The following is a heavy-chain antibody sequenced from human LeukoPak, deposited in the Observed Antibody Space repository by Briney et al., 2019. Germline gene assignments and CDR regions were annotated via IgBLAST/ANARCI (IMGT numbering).Heavy chain of an antibody. CDR2: INSDGSST. CDR3: ARDSLGATVDY. D-gene: IGHD1-26*01. Sequence: GGSLRLSCAASGFTFSSYSMNWVRQVPGKGLMWVSRINSDGSSTSYADSVKGRFTISRDNAKNSLYLQMNSLRAEDTAVYYCARDSLGATVDYWGQGTLVTVSS. V-gene: IGHV3-74*01. J-gene: IGHJ4*02. CDR1: GFTFSSYS.